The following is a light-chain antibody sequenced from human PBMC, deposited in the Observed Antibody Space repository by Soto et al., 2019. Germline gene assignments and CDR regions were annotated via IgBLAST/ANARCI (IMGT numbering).Light chain of an antibody. Sequence: EIVLTQSPGTLSLSPGERATLACRASQSVSDSFLAWYQQRPGHAPRLLISGASMRATGIPDRFSGSGSGTDFTLTISRLEPEDFAVYYCQQYGSSPPTFGQGTKVDIK. CDR1: QSVSDSF. J-gene: IGKJ1*01. CDR2: GAS. CDR3: QQYGSSPPT. V-gene: IGKV3-20*01.